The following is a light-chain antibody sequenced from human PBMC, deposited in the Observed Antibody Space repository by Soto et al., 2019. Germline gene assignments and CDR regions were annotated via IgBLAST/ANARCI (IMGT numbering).Light chain of an antibody. Sequence: DIQMTQSPSTLSASVGDRVAITCRASQSISSRLAWYQQKPGKAPKILIYDASNLESGVPSRFSGSGSGTEFTFTFSSLQPDDFATYYCQQYNSYSLTFGGGTKVDIK. CDR3: QQYNSYSLT. CDR2: DAS. CDR1: QSISSR. V-gene: IGKV1-5*01. J-gene: IGKJ4*01.